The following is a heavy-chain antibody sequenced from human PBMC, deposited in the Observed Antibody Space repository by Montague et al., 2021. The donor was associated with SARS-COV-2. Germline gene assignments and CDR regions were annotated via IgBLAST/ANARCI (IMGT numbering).Heavy chain of an antibody. V-gene: IGHV4-39*01. CDR2: IYYSGXT. CDR3: ARHKRGWLQLRPDAFDI. Sequence: SETLSLTCTVSGGSISGSSYYWGWIRQSPGKGLEWIGSIYYSGXTXYXXXXKXRVTISVDTSKNQFSLKLSSVTAADTAVYYCARHKRGWLQLRPDAFDIWGQGKMVTVSS. J-gene: IGHJ3*02. D-gene: IGHD5-24*01. CDR1: GGSISGSSYY.